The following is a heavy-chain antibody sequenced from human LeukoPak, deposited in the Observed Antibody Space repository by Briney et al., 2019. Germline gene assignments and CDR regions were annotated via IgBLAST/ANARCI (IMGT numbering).Heavy chain of an antibody. CDR1: GGSFSGYY. CDR3: ARGRSTPTGYSYGYVNYYYYGMDV. V-gene: IGHV4-34*01. Sequence: PSETLSLTCAVYGGSFSGYYWSWIRQPPGKGLEWIGEINHSGSTNYNPSLKSRVTISVDTSKNQFSLKLSSVTAADTAVYYCARGRSTPTGYSYGYVNYYYYGMDVWGQGTTVTVSS. D-gene: IGHD5-18*01. J-gene: IGHJ6*02. CDR2: INHSGST.